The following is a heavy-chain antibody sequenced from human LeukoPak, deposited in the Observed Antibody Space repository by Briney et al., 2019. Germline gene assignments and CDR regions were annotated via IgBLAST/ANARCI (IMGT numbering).Heavy chain of an antibody. CDR2: ISWNSGSI. CDR3: AKDPSLGSGSYYFDY. Sequence: GGSLRLSCAASGFTFDDYAMHWVRQAPGKGLEWVSGISWNSGSIGYADSVKGRFTISRDNAKNSLYLQMNSLRAEDTALYYCAKDPSLGSGSYYFDYWGQGTLVTVSS. D-gene: IGHD3-10*01. J-gene: IGHJ4*02. V-gene: IGHV3-9*01. CDR1: GFTFDDYA.